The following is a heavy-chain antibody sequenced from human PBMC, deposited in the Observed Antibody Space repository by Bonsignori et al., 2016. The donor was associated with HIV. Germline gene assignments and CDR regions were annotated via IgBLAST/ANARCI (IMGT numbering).Heavy chain of an antibody. V-gene: IGHV1-2*02. CDR2: ISPDTGGT. CDR3: VRWSETTNF. CDR1: GYTFADSY. D-gene: IGHD4-17*01. Sequence: QVQLVQSGAEVKKPGASVKVSCKVSGYTFADSYMHWVRQAPGQGLEWMGWISPDTGGTTYAQKFQGRVTMTSDTSINTAYMELNSLISDDTAVYYCVRWSETTNFWGQG. J-gene: IGHJ4*02.